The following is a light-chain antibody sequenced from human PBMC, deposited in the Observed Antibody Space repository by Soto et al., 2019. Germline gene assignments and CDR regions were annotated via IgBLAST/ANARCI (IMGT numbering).Light chain of an antibody. J-gene: IGLJ1*01. CDR2: DVS. CDR1: SRDVGGYNY. CDR3: NSYTSSTTRV. V-gene: IGLV2-14*03. Sequence: QSALTQPASVSGSPGQSITISCTGTSRDVGGYNYVSWYQQHPGKAPRLIIYDVSNRPSGVSSRFSGSKSGNTASLTISGLQAEDEAEYFCNSYTSSTTRVFGTWTKLTFL.